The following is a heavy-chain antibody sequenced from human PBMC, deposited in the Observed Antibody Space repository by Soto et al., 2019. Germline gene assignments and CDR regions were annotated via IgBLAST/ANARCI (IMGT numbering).Heavy chain of an antibody. Sequence: QVQLQESDPGLAKPSETLSLTCTVSGASVNSEHYYWSWIRQPPGGGLEWIGYVYYSGSTNYHPSLKSRATISLDTYKNQFSLKMTSMTSADTAFYYCARGVLRFLQLFDPWGQGTLVTVSS. CDR2: VYYSGST. V-gene: IGHV4-61*01. CDR3: ARGVLRFLQLFDP. J-gene: IGHJ5*02. CDR1: GASVNSEHYY. D-gene: IGHD3-3*01.